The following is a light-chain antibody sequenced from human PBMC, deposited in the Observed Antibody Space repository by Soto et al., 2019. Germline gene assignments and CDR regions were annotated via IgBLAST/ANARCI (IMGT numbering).Light chain of an antibody. V-gene: IGLV1-40*01. CDR3: QSYDSSRSPLYV. Sequence: QSVLTQPPSVSGAPGQRVSISYTGSSSNIGAGYDVHWYQHPPGTAPKLLIYANNNRPSGVPDRFSGSKSGTSASLAITGLQAEDEADYYCQSYDSSRSPLYVFGTGTKVTVL. CDR2: ANN. CDR1: SSNIGAGYD. J-gene: IGLJ1*01.